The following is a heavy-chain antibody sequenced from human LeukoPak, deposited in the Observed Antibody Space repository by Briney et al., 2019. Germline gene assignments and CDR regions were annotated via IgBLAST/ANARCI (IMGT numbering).Heavy chain of an antibody. V-gene: IGHV3-11*01. Sequence: GGSLRLSCAASGFTFSDCYMSWIRQAPGKGLEWVSYISGSGSTKYYADSVKGRFTISRDNAKNSLYLQMNSLRAEDTAVYYCARRYYYNSGSYPFDYWGQGTLVTVSS. D-gene: IGHD3-10*01. CDR1: GFTFSDCY. J-gene: IGHJ4*02. CDR2: ISGSGSTK. CDR3: ARRYYYNSGSYPFDY.